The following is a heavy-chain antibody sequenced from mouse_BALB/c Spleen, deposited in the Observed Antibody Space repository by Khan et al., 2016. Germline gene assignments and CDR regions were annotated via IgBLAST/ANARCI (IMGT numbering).Heavy chain of an antibody. CDR3: ARDYYGSSYFDY. J-gene: IGHJ2*01. CDR2: ISYSGST. V-gene: IGHV3-2*02. Sequence: EVQLQESGPGLVKPSQSLSLTCTVTGYSITSDYAWNWIRQFPGNKLEWMGYISYSGSTSNNPSLNSRISITRDTSKNQFFLQLNSVTTEDTATYDCARDYYGSSYFDYWGQGTTLSVSS. D-gene: IGHD1-1*01. CDR1: GYSITSDYA.